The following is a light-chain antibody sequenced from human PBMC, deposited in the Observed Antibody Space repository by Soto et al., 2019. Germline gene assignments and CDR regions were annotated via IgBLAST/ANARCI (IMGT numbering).Light chain of an antibody. Sequence: EIVLTQSPGTLSLSLGERATLSCRASQSVSSSFLAWYQQKVGQAPRLLIYGASSRATGIPDRFSGSGSGTDFTLTISRLEPEDFAVYYCQQYGSSPRTFGQGTRLEIK. CDR3: QQYGSSPRT. J-gene: IGKJ5*01. CDR1: QSVSSSF. V-gene: IGKV3-20*01. CDR2: GAS.